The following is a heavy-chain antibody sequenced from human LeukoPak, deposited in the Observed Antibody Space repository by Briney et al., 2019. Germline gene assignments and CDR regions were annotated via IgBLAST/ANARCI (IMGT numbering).Heavy chain of an antibody. J-gene: IGHJ4*02. Sequence: TSETLSLTCTVSGGSISSYYWSWIRQPPGKGLEWIGYIYYSGSTNYNPSLKSRVTISVDTSKNQFSLKLSSVTAADTAVYYCARQNGSGWTPFDCWGQGTLVTVSS. CDR2: IYYSGST. CDR3: ARQNGSGWTPFDC. CDR1: GGSISSYY. D-gene: IGHD6-19*01. V-gene: IGHV4-59*08.